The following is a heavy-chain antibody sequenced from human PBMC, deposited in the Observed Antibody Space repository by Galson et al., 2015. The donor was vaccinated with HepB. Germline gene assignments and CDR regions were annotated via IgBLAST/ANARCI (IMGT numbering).Heavy chain of an antibody. CDR2: VNPNSGGT. D-gene: IGHD1-26*01. V-gene: IGHV1-2*02. CDR1: GYTFTGYY. Sequence: SVTVSCKASGYTFTGYYMHWVRQAPGQGLEWMGWVNPNSGGTNYAQKFQGRVTMTTDTSTSTAYMELRSLRSDDTAVYYCARDPSVVGATWFDPWGQGTLVTVSS. CDR3: ARDPSVVGATWFDP. J-gene: IGHJ5*02.